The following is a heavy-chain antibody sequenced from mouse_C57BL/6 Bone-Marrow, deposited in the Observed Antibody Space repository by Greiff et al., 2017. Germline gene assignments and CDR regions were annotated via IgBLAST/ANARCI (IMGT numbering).Heavy chain of an antibody. D-gene: IGHD1-1*01. J-gene: IGHJ1*03. V-gene: IGHV1-85*01. CDR3: ARDYGSSYWYFDV. CDR2: IYPRDGST. CDR1: GYTFTSYD. Sequence: VQLQQSGPELVKPGASVKLSCKASGYTFTSYDINWVKQRPGQGLEWIGWIYPRDGSTKYNEKFNGKATLTVDPSSSTAYMELHSLKSEDSAVYFCARDYGSSYWYFDVWGTGTTVTVSS.